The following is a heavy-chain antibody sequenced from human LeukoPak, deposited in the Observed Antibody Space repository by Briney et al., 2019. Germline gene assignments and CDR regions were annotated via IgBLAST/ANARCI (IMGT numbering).Heavy chain of an antibody. CDR2: IIPILGIA. J-gene: IGHJ1*01. CDR3: ARGFKGSSSEYFQH. CDR1: GGTFSSYA. V-gene: IGHV1-69*04. D-gene: IGHD6-6*01. Sequence: GSSVKVSCKASGGTFSSYAISWVRQAPGQGLEWMGRIIPILGIANYAQKFQDRVTITADKSTSTAYMELSSLRSEDTAVYYCARGFKGSSSEYFQHWGQGTLVTASP.